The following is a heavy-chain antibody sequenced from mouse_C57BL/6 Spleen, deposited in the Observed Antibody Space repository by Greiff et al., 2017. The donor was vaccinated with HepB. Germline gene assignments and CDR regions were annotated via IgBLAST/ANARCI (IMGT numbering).Heavy chain of an antibody. J-gene: IGHJ2*01. D-gene: IGHD1-1*02. V-gene: IGHV1-82*01. Sequence: QVQLQQSGPELVKPGASVKISCKASGYAFSSSWMNWVKQRPGKGLEWIGRIYPGDGDTNYNGKFKGKATLTEDKSSSPAYMQLSSLTSEDSAVYCCAGNLWIWGQGTTLTVSS. CDR2: IYPGDGDT. CDR1: GYAFSSSW. CDR3: AGNLWI.